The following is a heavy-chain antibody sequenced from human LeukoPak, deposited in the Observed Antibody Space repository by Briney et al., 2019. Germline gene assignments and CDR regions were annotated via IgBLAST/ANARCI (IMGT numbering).Heavy chain of an antibody. D-gene: IGHD3-10*01. J-gene: IGHJ4*02. CDR3: ATLVGYGSFFDY. CDR1: GYIFTSYW. V-gene: IGHV5-51*01. Sequence: GESLKISCQCSGYIFTSYWIGWVRHVPGKGLEYMGIIYPGDSDTRYSPSFQGQVTISVDKSISTAYLQWSSLKASDTAMYYCATLVGYGSFFDYWGQGTLVTAPS. CDR2: IYPGDSDT.